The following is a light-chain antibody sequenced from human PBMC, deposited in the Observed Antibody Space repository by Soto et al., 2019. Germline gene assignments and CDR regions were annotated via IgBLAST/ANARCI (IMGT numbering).Light chain of an antibody. CDR1: QGIRND. J-gene: IGKJ1*01. Sequence: AIKMNQSPSSLSASVGDRVTITCRASQGIRNDLGWYQQKPGKAPKLLIYAASSLQSGVPSRFSGSGSGTDFTLTISSLQPEDFATYYCQQYNSYSTFGQGGKVDVK. V-gene: IGKV1-6*01. CDR2: AAS. CDR3: QQYNSYST.